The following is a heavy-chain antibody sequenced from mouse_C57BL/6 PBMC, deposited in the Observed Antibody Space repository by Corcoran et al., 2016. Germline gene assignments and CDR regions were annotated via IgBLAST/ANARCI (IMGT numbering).Heavy chain of an antibody. V-gene: IGHV1-80*01. CDR1: GYAFSSYW. Sequence: QVQLQQSGAELVKPGASVKISCKASGYAFSSYWMNWVKQRPGKGREWVGQIYPGDGDTNYNGKFKGKATLTADKSSSTAYMQLSSLTSEDSAVYFCARSRAYYSNYEFAYWGQGTLVTVSA. J-gene: IGHJ3*01. D-gene: IGHD2-5*01. CDR2: IYPGDGDT. CDR3: ARSRAYYSNYEFAY.